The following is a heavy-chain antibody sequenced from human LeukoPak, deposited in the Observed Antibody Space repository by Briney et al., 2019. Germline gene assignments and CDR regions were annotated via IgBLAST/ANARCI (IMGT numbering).Heavy chain of an antibody. CDR2: IRYDGNIK. CDR3: ARAAGTVSKAFDI. CDR1: GFTFSSYG. V-gene: IGHV3-30*02. J-gene: IGHJ3*02. Sequence: GGSLRLSCAAAGFTFSSYGMHWVRQAPGKGLEWVTFIRYDGNIKYYADSAKGRFTISRDNSKNTLYLQMNSLRAEDTAVYYCARAAGTVSKAFDIWGQGTMVTVSS. D-gene: IGHD4-11*01.